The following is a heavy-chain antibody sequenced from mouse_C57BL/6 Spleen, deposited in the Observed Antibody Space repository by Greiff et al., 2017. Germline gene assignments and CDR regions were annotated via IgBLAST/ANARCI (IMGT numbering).Heavy chain of an antibody. D-gene: IGHD2-3*01. CDR3: ARDMNGYSFDD. V-gene: IGHV1-80*01. CDR1: GYAFSSYW. CDR2: IYPGNGDT. Sequence: QVQLQQSGAELVKPGASVKISCKASGYAFSSYWMNWVKQRPGKGLEWIGQIYPGNGDTNYNGKFKGKATLTADKSSSTAYMQLSSLTSEDSAVDFCARDMNGYSFDDWGQGTTLTVSS. J-gene: IGHJ2*01.